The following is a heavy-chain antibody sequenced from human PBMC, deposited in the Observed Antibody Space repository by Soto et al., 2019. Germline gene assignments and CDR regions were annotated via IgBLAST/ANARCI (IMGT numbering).Heavy chain of an antibody. CDR3: ARVNVVVVAATPGPLNYYYYYMDV. J-gene: IGHJ6*03. D-gene: IGHD2-15*01. V-gene: IGHV3-74*01. CDR1: GFTFSSYW. Sequence: PGGSLRLSCAASGFTFSSYWMHWVRQAPGKGLVWVSRINSDGSSTSYADSVKGRFTISRDNAKNTLYLQMNSLRAEDTAVYYCARVNVVVVAATPGPLNYYYYYMDVWGKGTTVTVSS. CDR2: INSDGSST.